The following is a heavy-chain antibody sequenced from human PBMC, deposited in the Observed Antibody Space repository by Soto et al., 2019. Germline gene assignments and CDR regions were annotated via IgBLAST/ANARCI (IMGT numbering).Heavy chain of an antibody. D-gene: IGHD3-16*01. CDR3: AKDMGWGRVGVAS. CDR1: GFTFSSYG. V-gene: IGHV3-30*18. CDR2: ISYDGSDK. J-gene: IGHJ4*02. Sequence: GSLRLSCVASGFTFSSYGFHWVRQAPGKGLEWVSVISYDGSDKYYADSVKGRFTISRDTSKNTLYLEMNSLRAEDTAIYYCAKDMGWGRVGVASWGQGTLVTVS.